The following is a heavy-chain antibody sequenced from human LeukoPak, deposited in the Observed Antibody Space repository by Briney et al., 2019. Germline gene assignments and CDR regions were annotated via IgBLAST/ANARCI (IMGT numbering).Heavy chain of an antibody. CDR1: GYTLTSYD. Sequence: GASVKVSCKASGYTLTSYDINWVRQATGQGLEWMGWMNPNSGNTGYAQKFQGRVTMTRDTSISTAYMELSSLRSEDTVVYYCARGRLGYCSSTSCYYMDVWGKGTTVTVSS. CDR3: ARGRLGYCSSTSCYYMDV. V-gene: IGHV1-8*01. CDR2: MNPNSGNT. J-gene: IGHJ6*03. D-gene: IGHD2-2*01.